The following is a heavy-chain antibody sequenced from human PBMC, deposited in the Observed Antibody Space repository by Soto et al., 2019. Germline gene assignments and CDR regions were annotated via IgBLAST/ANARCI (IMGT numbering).Heavy chain of an antibody. CDR3: AREVVVVAATQGYFDY. CDR1: GYTFTSYD. D-gene: IGHD2-15*01. V-gene: IGHV1-18*01. Sequence: GASVKVSCKASGYTFTSYDISWVRQAPGQGLEWMGWISAYNGNTNYAQKLQGRVTMTTDTSTSTAYMELRSLRSDDTAVYYCAREVVVVAATQGYFDYWGQGTLVTVSS. CDR2: ISAYNGNT. J-gene: IGHJ4*02.